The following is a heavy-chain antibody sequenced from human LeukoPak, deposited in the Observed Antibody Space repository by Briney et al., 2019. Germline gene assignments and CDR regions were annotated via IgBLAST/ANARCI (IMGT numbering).Heavy chain of an antibody. J-gene: IGHJ6*02. Sequence: SVKVSCKASGGTFSSYAISWVRQAPGQGLEWMGRIIPILGIANYAQKFQGRVTITADKSTSTAYMELSSLRSEDTAVYYRTRALGYPYYAMDVWGQGTTVTVSS. D-gene: IGHD5-12*01. CDR1: GGTFSSYA. CDR3: TRALGYPYYAMDV. V-gene: IGHV1-69*04. CDR2: IIPILGIA.